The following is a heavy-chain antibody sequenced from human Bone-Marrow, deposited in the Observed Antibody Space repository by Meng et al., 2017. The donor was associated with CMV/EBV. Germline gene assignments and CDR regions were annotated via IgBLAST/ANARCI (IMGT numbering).Heavy chain of an antibody. CDR3: TFSIAPYYYYGLDV. CDR1: GFTFSSYW. CDR2: INSDGSST. J-gene: IGHJ6*02. D-gene: IGHD6-6*01. V-gene: IGHV3-74*01. Sequence: GGSLRLSCAASGFTFSSYWMHWVRQAPGKGLVWVSRINSDGSSTSYADSVKGRFTISRDNAKNTLYLQMNSLKTEDTAVYYCTFSIAPYYYYGLDVWGQGHTVTVSS.